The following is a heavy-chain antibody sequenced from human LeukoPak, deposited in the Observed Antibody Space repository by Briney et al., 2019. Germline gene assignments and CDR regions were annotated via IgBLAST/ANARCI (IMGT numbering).Heavy chain of an antibody. V-gene: IGHV1-8*01. Sequence: SVKVSCKASGYTFTSYDINWVRQATGQGLEWMGWMKPNSGNTGYAQKFQGRVTMTRNTSISTAYMELSSLRSEDTAVYYCARGSYSGSRVRSKGYGMDVWGQGTTVTVSS. CDR1: GYTFTSYD. CDR2: MKPNSGNT. J-gene: IGHJ6*02. CDR3: ARGSYSGSRVRSKGYGMDV. D-gene: IGHD1-26*01.